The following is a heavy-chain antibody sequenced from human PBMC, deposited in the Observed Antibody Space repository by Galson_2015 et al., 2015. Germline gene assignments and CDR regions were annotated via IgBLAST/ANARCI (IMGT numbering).Heavy chain of an antibody. CDR2: IIPIFGTA. CDR1: GGTFSSYA. Sequence: SVKVSCKASGGTFSSYAISWVRQAPGQGLEWMGGIIPIFGTANYAQKFQGRVTITADESTSTAYMELSGLRSEDTAVYYCARDFSLNYGGNPTLDYWGQGTLVTVSS. CDR3: ARDFSLNYGGNPTLDY. V-gene: IGHV1-69*13. J-gene: IGHJ4*02. D-gene: IGHD4-23*01.